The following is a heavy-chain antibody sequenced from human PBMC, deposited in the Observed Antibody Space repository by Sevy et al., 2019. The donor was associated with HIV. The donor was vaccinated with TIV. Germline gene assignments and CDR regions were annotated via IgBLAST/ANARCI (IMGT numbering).Heavy chain of an antibody. CDR1: GFTFSSYS. Sequence: GGSLRLSCAASGFTFSSYSMNWVRQAPGKGLEWVSSISSSSYIYYADSVKGRFTISRDNAKNSLYLQMNSLRAEDSALYYCARQYGDYAFDYWGQGTLVTVSS. V-gene: IGHV3-21*01. CDR2: ISSSSYI. CDR3: ARQYGDYAFDY. J-gene: IGHJ4*02. D-gene: IGHD4-17*01.